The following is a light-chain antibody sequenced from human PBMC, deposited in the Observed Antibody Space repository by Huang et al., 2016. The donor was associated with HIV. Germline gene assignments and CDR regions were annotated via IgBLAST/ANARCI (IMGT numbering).Light chain of an antibody. Sequence: DIQLTQSPSSLSASVGVRVTITCRASQSIRKYLNWYQQKPGKAPKLLIYGASSLKSGVPSRFSGSGSGTDFTLTISSLQPEDFATDYCQQSYSTLLFTFGPGTKVDI. CDR3: QQSYSTLLFT. J-gene: IGKJ3*01. CDR2: GAS. V-gene: IGKV1-39*01. CDR1: QSIRKY.